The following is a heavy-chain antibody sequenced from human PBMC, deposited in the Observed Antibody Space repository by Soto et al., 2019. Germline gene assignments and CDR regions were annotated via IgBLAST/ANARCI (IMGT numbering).Heavy chain of an antibody. CDR3: AKGSAESRPYYFDS. CDR2: ISPSGSST. D-gene: IGHD6-6*01. Sequence: EVQVLESGGGLVQPGGSLRLTCATSGFTSTKYTMSWVRQAPGKGLEWVSAISPSGSSTYYADSVKGRFTISRDNSKNTLFLQMNSLRGEDTAIYYCAKGSAESRPYYFDSWGQGTLVTVSS. CDR1: GFTSTKYT. J-gene: IGHJ4*02. V-gene: IGHV3-23*01.